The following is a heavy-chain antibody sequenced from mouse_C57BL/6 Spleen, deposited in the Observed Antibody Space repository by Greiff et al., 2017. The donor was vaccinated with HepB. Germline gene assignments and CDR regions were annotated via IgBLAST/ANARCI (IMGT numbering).Heavy chain of an antibody. CDR2: IDPSDSYT. CDR3: ARRDYDYDGGAYFDY. D-gene: IGHD2-4*01. CDR1: GYTFTSYW. J-gene: IGHJ2*01. V-gene: IGHV1-69*01. Sequence: QVQLQQPGAELVMPGASVKLSCKASGYTFTSYWMHWVKQRPGQGLEWIGEIDPSDSYTNYNQKFKGKSTLTVDKSSSTAYMQLSSLTSEDSAVYYCARRDYDYDGGAYFDYWGQGTTLTVSS.